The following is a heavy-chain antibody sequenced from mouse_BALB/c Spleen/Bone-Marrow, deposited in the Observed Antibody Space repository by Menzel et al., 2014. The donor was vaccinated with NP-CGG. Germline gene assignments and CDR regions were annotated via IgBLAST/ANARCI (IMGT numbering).Heavy chain of an antibody. D-gene: IGHD1-1*01. J-gene: IGHJ4*01. V-gene: IGHV1S81*02. CDR3: ARRGDYYGAMDY. CDR2: INPTNGRS. Sequence: VQLQQSGAELVKPGASVKLSCKDSGYIFTNYWMHWVKQRPGQGLSWIGEINPTNGRSNYNEKFKSKATLTVDKSSSTAYMQLSSLTSEDSAVYYCARRGDYYGAMDYWGQGTSVTVSS. CDR1: GYIFTNYW.